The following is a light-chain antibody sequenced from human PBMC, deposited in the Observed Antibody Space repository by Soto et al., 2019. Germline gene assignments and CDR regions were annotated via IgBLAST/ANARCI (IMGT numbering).Light chain of an antibody. CDR1: SSDVGSYKP. CDR3: CSHGGTV. V-gene: IGLV2-23*01. J-gene: IGLJ2*01. CDR2: EDS. Sequence: QSVLTQPASVSGSPGQSITISCTGTSSDVGSYKPVSWYQQYPGKAPTLIIYEDSERPSGVSNHFSGSKSGNTASLTISGLQVEDEADYYCCSHGGTVFGGGTQLTVL.